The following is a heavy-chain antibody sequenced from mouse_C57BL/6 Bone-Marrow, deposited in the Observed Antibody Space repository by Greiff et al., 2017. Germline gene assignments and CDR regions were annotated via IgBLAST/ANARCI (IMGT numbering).Heavy chain of an antibody. J-gene: IGHJ1*03. CDR3: AKPTVVARYFDV. Sequence: QVQLQQSGAELARPGASVKMSCKASGYTFTSYTMHWVKQRPGQGLEWIGYINPSSGYTKYNQKFKDKATLTADKSSSTAYMQLSSLTSEDSAVYYCAKPTVVARYFDVWGTGTTVTVSS. CDR2: INPSSGYT. CDR1: GYTFTSYT. V-gene: IGHV1-4*01. D-gene: IGHD1-1*01.